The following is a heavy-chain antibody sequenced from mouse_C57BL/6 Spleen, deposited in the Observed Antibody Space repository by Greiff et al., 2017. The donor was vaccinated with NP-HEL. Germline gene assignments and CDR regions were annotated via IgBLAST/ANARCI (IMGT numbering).Heavy chain of an antibody. Sequence: EVKVVESGGDLVKPGGSLKLSCAASGFTFSSYGMSWVRQTPDKRLEWVATISSGGSYTYYPDSVKGRFTISRDNAKNTLYLQMSSLKSEDTAMYYCARDGSSLAMDYWGQGTSVTVSS. CDR2: ISSGGSYT. V-gene: IGHV5-6*01. D-gene: IGHD1-1*01. CDR1: GFTFSSYG. CDR3: ARDGSSLAMDY. J-gene: IGHJ4*01.